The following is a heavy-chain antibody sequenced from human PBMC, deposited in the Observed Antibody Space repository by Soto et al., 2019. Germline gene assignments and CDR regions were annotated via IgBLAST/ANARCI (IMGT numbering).Heavy chain of an antibody. D-gene: IGHD1-26*01. CDR2: LFYRGTA. CDR1: GSSISPYY. V-gene: IGHV4-59*01. CDR3: AREKDRILGGYAFGY. Sequence: QVQLQEPGPRLVKPSETLSLTCSVSGSSISPYYWTWLRQAPGKGLEWIGYLFYRGTATYNPALKSRVTISLDTSKKQVSLRLSSVTAADTAVYYCAREKDRILGGYAFGYWGPGTMVTVSS. J-gene: IGHJ3*01.